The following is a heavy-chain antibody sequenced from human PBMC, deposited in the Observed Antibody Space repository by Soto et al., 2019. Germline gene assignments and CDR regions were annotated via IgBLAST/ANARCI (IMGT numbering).Heavy chain of an antibody. CDR2: IYPGDSDT. CDR1: GYSFTSYW. D-gene: IGHD2-2*01. J-gene: IGHJ5*02. CDR3: ARQHCSSTSCYARMGWFDP. V-gene: IGHV5-51*01. Sequence: GESLKISCKGSGYSFTSYWIGWVRQMPGKGLEWMGIIYPGDSDTRYSPSFQGQVTISADKSISTAYLQWSSLKASDTAMYYCARQHCSSTSCYARMGWFDPWGQGTLVTVSS.